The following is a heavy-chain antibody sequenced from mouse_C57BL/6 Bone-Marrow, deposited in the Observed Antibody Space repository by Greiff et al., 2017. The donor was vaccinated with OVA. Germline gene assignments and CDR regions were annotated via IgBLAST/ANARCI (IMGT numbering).Heavy chain of an antibody. CDR2: IYWDDDK. CDR1: GFSLSTSGMG. CDR3: ARKPLIYDEYEGYFDV. D-gene: IGHD2-4*01. J-gene: IGHJ1*03. Sequence: QVTLKVSGPGILQSSQTLSLTCSFSGFSLSTSGMGVSWIRQPSGKGLEWLAHIYWDDDKRYNPSLKRRLTISKDTSRNQVFLKITRVDTADTATYYCARKPLIYDEYEGYFDVWGTGTTVTVSS. V-gene: IGHV8-12*01.